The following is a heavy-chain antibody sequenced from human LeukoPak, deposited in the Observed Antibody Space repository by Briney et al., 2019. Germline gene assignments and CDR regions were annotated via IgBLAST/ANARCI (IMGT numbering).Heavy chain of an antibody. CDR2: IRGRGNYV. CDR1: GFTFSSYA. D-gene: IGHD5-12*01. J-gene: IGHJ4*02. Sequence: PGGSLRLSCAASGFTFSSYAMSWVRQAPGKGLEWVSSIRGRGNYVYYADSVKGRFTIPRDISKNTLYLQMNSLRADDTAVYYCAKGGVYSGYDLSFEYWGQGALVTVSS. CDR3: AKGGVYSGYDLSFEY. V-gene: IGHV3-23*01.